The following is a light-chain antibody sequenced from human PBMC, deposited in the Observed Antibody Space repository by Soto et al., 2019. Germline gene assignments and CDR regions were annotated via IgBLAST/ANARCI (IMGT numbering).Light chain of an antibody. CDR2: ANS. CDR1: SSNIGAGYD. Sequence: QSALAQPPSVSGAPGQRVTISCTGSSSNIGAGYDVHWFQQLPGTAPKLVIYANSNRPLGVPDRFSGSESGASASLAITGLQAEDEADYYYQSYDSAVSGYVFGTGTKVTVL. CDR3: QSYDSAVSGYV. V-gene: IGLV1-40*03. J-gene: IGLJ1*01.